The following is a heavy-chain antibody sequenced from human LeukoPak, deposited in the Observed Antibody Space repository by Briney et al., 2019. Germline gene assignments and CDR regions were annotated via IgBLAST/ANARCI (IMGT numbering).Heavy chain of an antibody. Sequence: GGSLRLSCAASGFTFSSYAMSWVRQAPGKGLEWVSGISGSGGSTYYADSVKGRFTISRDDSKNTLYLQMNSLKTEDTAVYYCTTDNRTLLYYYGSGSSYYFDYWGQGTLVTVSS. V-gene: IGHV3-23*01. D-gene: IGHD3-10*01. CDR3: TTDNRTLLYYYGSGSSYYFDY. CDR1: GFTFSSYA. CDR2: ISGSGGST. J-gene: IGHJ4*02.